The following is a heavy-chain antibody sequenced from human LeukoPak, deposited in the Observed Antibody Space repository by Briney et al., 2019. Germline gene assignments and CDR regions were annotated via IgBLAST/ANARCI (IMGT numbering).Heavy chain of an antibody. D-gene: IGHD4-23*01. CDR1: GGSFSGYY. Sequence: SETLSLTCADYGGSFSGYYWTWIRQPPGKGLEWVGQINHSGRTDYNPSLRSGVTISVDTSNNQSSLELSSVTAVDTAVYYCARGGGNCGYYFDSWGQRTLVTVSS. V-gene: IGHV4-34*01. J-gene: IGHJ4*02. CDR2: INHSGRT. CDR3: ARGGGNCGYYFDS.